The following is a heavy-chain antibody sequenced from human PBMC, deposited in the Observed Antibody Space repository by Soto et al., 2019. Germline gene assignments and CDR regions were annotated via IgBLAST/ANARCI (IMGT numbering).Heavy chain of an antibody. CDR3: AFSSGWTYYFDY. Sequence: QVQLVQSAVEVKKPGASVRVSCKVSGNTFSTYGLSWVRQAPGQGLEWMGWIIAYNGNTNYAVKFQGRVTMTRDTSTSTAYMELRSLRAADTAVYYCAFSSGWTYYFDYWGQGTLVTVSS. D-gene: IGHD6-19*01. CDR1: GNTFSTYG. V-gene: IGHV1-18*01. CDR2: IIAYNGNT. J-gene: IGHJ4*02.